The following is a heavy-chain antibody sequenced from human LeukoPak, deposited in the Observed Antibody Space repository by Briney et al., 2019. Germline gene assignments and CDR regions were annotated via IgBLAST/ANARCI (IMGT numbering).Heavy chain of an antibody. J-gene: IGHJ4*02. Sequence: GASVTVSCKASGYTFTSYGISWVRQAPGQGLEWMGWISAYNGNTNYAQKLQGRVTMTTDTSTSTAYMELRSLRSDDTAVYYCARAKYCSGGSCYMGYWGQGTLVTVSS. V-gene: IGHV1-18*01. CDR2: ISAYNGNT. D-gene: IGHD2-15*01. CDR3: ARAKYCSGGSCYMGY. CDR1: GYTFTSYG.